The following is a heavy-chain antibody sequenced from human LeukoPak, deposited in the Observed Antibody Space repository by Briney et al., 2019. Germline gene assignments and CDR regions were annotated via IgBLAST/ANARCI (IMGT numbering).Heavy chain of an antibody. CDR1: GFTFSSYW. V-gene: IGHV3-7*01. J-gene: IGHJ4*02. Sequence: GGSLRLSCAASGFTFSSYWMIWVRQAPGKGLEWVANINQDGSARYSVDSVKGRFTISRDNAKNSLYLQMNSLRAEDTAVYYCASKQGDYWGQGTLVTVSS. CDR3: ASKQGDY. CDR2: INQDGSAR.